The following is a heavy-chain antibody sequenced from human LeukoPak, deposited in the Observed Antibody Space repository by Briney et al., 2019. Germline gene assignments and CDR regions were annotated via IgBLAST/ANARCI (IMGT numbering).Heavy chain of an antibody. V-gene: IGHV1-18*01. CDR1: GYTFTSYG. CDR3: ARNLSHGYCSGGTCYSSLYFDY. D-gene: IGHD2-15*01. Sequence: ASVKVSCKASGYTFTSYGISWVRQAPGQGLEWMGWISAYNGNTNYAQNLQGRVTMTTDTSTSTASMELRSLRSDDTAMYYCARNLSHGYCSGGTCYSSLYFDYWGQGTLVTVSS. CDR2: ISAYNGNT. J-gene: IGHJ4*02.